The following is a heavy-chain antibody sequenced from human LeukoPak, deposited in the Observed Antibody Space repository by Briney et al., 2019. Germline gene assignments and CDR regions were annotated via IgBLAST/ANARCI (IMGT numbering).Heavy chain of an antibody. J-gene: IGHJ4*02. CDR1: GGSFSGYY. CDR3: ARDGAAAGIDY. Sequence: SETLSLTCAVYGGSFSGYYWSWIRQPPGKGLEWIGEINHSGSTNYNPSLKSRVTMSVDTSKNQFSLKLSSVTAADTAVYYCARDGAAAGIDYWGQGTLVTVSS. V-gene: IGHV4-34*01. CDR2: INHSGST. D-gene: IGHD6-13*01.